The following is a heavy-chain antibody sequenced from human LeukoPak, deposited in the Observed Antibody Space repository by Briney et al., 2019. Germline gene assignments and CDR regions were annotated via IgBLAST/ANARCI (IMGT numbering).Heavy chain of an antibody. Sequence: GASVKVSCKASGGTFSSYAISWVRQAPGQGLEWMGGIIPIFGTANYAQKFQGRVTITTDESTSTAYMELSSLRSEDTAVYYCARDGSDSSGPGDMDYWGQGTLVTVSS. V-gene: IGHV1-69*05. CDR1: GGTFSSYA. J-gene: IGHJ4*02. CDR2: IIPIFGTA. D-gene: IGHD6-19*01. CDR3: ARDGSDSSGPGDMDY.